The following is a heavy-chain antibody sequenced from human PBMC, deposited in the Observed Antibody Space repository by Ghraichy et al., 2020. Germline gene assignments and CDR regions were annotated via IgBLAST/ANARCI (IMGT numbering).Heavy chain of an antibody. CDR3: ARAGGLYCSGGSCLRRDPRHCGWFDP. CDR1: GGSISSGDYY. J-gene: IGHJ5*02. CDR2: IYYSGST. V-gene: IGHV4-30-4*01. Sequence: SETLSLTCTVSGGSISSGDYYWSWIRQPPGKGLEWIGYIYYSGSTYYNPSLKSRVTISVDTSKNQFSLKLSSVTAADTAVYYCARAGGLYCSGGSCLRRDPRHCGWFDPWGQGTLVTVSS. D-gene: IGHD2-15*01.